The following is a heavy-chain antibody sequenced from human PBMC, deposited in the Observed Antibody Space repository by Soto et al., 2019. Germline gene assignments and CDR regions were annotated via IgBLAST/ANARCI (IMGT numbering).Heavy chain of an antibody. J-gene: IGHJ4*02. CDR3: ARGGGPTAVLGY. CDR1: GFTFSSYG. Sequence: VQLVESGGGMVQPGRSLRLSCAASGFTFSSYGMHWVRQAPGKGQEWVAVIWYDGSNKYYADSVKGRFTISRDNSKNTLYLQMNSLRAEDTAVYYCARGGGPTAVLGYWGQGTLVTVSS. CDR2: IWYDGSNK. V-gene: IGHV3-33*01. D-gene: IGHD4-17*01.